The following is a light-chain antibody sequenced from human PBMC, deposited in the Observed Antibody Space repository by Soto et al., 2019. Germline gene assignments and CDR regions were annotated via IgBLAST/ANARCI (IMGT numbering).Light chain of an antibody. CDR1: SSDVGGYNY. J-gene: IGLJ2*01. Sequence: QSVLTHPAAVSVSPGQSITISCTGTSSDVGGYNYVFWYKQHPSKAPKLMIYEVSNLPSGVSNRFSGSKSGNTASLTISGLQAEDEADYYCSSYTSSSTPVVFGGGTKVTVL. CDR3: SSYTSSSTPVV. V-gene: IGLV2-14*01. CDR2: EVS.